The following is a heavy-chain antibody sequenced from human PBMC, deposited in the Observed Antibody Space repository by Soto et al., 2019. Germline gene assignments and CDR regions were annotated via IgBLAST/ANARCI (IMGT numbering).Heavy chain of an antibody. CDR2: ISYDGSNK. Sequence: GGSLRLSCAASGFTFSSYAMHWVRQAPGKGLEWVAVISYDGSNKYYADSVKGRFTISRDNSKNTLYLQMNSLRAEDTAVYYCARDLFPQQWLAPYNWFDPWGQGTLVTVSS. J-gene: IGHJ5*02. V-gene: IGHV3-30-3*01. D-gene: IGHD6-19*01. CDR3: ARDLFPQQWLAPYNWFDP. CDR1: GFTFSSYA.